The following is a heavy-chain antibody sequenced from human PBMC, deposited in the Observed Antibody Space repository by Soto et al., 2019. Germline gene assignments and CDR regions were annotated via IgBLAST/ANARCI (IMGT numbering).Heavy chain of an antibody. CDR1: GGSISSYY. CDR3: ARAKAPLYSSSWYWFDP. D-gene: IGHD6-13*01. CDR2: IYYSGST. J-gene: IGHJ5*02. Sequence: PPETLSLTCTVSGGSISSYYWSWIRQPPGKGLEWIGYIYYSGSTNYNPSLKSRVTISVDTSKNQFSLKLSSVTAADTAVYYCARAKAPLYSSSWYWFDPWGQGTLVTVSS. V-gene: IGHV4-59*08.